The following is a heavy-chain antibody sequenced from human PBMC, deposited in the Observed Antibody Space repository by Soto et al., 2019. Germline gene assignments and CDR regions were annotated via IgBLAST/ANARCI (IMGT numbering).Heavy chain of an antibody. CDR1: GFTFSSYG. CDR3: AKDADYGDYVGYYYGMYF. CDR2: ISYDGSNK. J-gene: IGHJ6*02. Sequence: GGSLRLSCAASGFTFSSYGMHWVRQAPGKGLEWVAVISYDGSNKYYADSVKGRFTISRDNSKNTLYLQMNSLRAEDTAVYYCAKDADYGDYVGYYYGMYFWGQGTTVTVSS. D-gene: IGHD4-17*01. V-gene: IGHV3-30*18.